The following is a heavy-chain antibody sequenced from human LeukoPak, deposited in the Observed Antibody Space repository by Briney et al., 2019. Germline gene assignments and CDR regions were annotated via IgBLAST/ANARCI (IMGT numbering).Heavy chain of an antibody. D-gene: IGHD3-10*01. CDR2: ISYDGSNK. CDR1: GFTFSSYG. V-gene: IGHV3-30*03. Sequence: GRSLRLSCAASGFTFSSYGMHWVRQAPGKGLEWVAVISYDGSNKYYADSVKGRFIISRDNSKNTLYLQMNSLRAEDTAVYYCARSQLWLRSRHPLDYWGQGTLVTVSS. J-gene: IGHJ4*02. CDR3: ARSQLWLRSRHPLDY.